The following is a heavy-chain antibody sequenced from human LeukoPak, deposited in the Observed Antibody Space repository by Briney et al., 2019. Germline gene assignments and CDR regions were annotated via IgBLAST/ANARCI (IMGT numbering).Heavy chain of an antibody. CDR1: GYRFTNYW. Sequence: GESLKISGKGSGYRFTNYWIGWVRQMPGKGLEWMGVIYPGDSDTIYSPSFQGQVTISADKSISTAYLQWSSLRASDTAIYYCAKRGVGPAGAFDIWGQGTMVTVSS. J-gene: IGHJ3*02. CDR3: AKRGVGPAGAFDI. CDR2: IYPGDSDT. D-gene: IGHD2-2*01. V-gene: IGHV5-51*01.